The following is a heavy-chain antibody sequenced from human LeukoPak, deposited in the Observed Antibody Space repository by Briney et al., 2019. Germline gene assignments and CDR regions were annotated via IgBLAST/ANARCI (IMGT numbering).Heavy chain of an antibody. V-gene: IGHV3-21*01. CDR2: ISSSSSYI. CDR1: GFTFSSYG. D-gene: IGHD3-10*01. CDR3: ARSAVDDYYGSGSYYRY. J-gene: IGHJ4*02. Sequence: PGGSLRLSCAASGFTFSSYGMHWVLQAPGKGLEWVSSISSSSSYIYYADSVKGRFTISRDNAKNSLYLQMNSLRAEDTAVYYCARSAVDDYYGSGSYYRYWGQGTLVTVSS.